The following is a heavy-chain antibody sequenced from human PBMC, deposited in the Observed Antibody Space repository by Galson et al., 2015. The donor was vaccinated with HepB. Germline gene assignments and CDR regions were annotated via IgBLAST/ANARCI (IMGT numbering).Heavy chain of an antibody. CDR1: GDSVSSNSAA. J-gene: IGHJ4*02. CDR3: AGARVSSGWYGFDY. V-gene: IGHV6-1*01. D-gene: IGHD6-19*01. Sequence: CAISGDSVSSNSAAWNWIRQSPSRGLEWLGRTYYRSKWYNDYAVSVKSRITINPDTSKNQFSLQLNSVTPEDTAVYYCAGARVSSGWYGFDYWGQGTLVTVSS. CDR2: TYYRSKWYN.